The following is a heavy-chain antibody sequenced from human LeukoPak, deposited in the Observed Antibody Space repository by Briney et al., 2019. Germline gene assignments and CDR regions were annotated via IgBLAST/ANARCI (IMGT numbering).Heavy chain of an antibody. CDR2: INHSGST. J-gene: IGHJ6*02. CDR3: ARHGLRFLEWLLPNYYYYGMNV. V-gene: IGHV4-34*01. CDR1: GGSFSGYY. D-gene: IGHD3-3*01. Sequence: SETLSLTCAVYGGSFSGYYWSWIRQPPGKGLEWIGEINHSGSTNYNPSLKSRVTISVDTSKNQFSLKLSSVTAADTAVYYCARHGLRFLEWLLPNYYYYGMNVWGQGTTVTVSS.